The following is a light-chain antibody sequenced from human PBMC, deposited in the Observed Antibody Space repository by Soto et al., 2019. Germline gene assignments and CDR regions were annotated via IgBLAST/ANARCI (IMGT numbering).Light chain of an antibody. CDR1: TSNIAKND. Sequence: QSVLMQPPSVSAAPGQKVTIFCSGSTSNIAKNDVSWYQQLPGAGPKLLIFDNNKRFAEIPDRFSASKSGPSATLAITGLQTGDEADYFCGTWDTSLSAWVFGGGTKLTVL. CDR2: DNN. V-gene: IGLV1-51*01. CDR3: GTWDTSLSAWV. J-gene: IGLJ3*02.